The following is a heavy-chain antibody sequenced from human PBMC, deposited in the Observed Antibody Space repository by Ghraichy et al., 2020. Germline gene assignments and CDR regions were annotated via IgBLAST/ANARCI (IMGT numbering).Heavy chain of an antibody. J-gene: IGHJ4*02. Sequence: ASVKVSCKASGYTFTDYHVHWVRQAPGQGLEWMGRVNPNSGATEYAQKFQDRVTMTVDTSISTAYMELNSLRSDDTAMYYCGRPDCSADACYTLPYWGQGTLVTVSS. CDR2: VNPNSGAT. V-gene: IGHV1-2*06. CDR3: GRPDCSADACYTLPY. D-gene: IGHD2-2*02. CDR1: GYTFTDYH.